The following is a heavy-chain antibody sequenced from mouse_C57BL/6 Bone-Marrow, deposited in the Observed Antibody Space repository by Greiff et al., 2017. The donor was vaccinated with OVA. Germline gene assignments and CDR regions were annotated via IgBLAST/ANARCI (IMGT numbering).Heavy chain of an antibody. J-gene: IGHJ4*01. CDR2: LYPGSGST. V-gene: IGHV1-55*01. CDR3: AIDASNYEGMDY. Sequence: QVQLQQPGAELVKPGASVKMSCKASGYTFTSYWITWVKQRPGQGLEWIGDLYPGSGSTNYNEKFKSKATLTVDPSSSTAYMQRSSRTSEDAAVDYCAIDASNYEGMDYWGQGTSVTVAS. CDR1: GYTFTSYW. D-gene: IGHD2-5*01.